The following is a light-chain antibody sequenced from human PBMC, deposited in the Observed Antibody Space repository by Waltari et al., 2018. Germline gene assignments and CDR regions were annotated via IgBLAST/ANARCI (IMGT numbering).Light chain of an antibody. Sequence: QSALTQPASVSGSPGQSITISCTGTSSDVGGYNYVSWYQQHPGKAPKGMIYDVSNRPSGVSNCFSGSKSGNTASLPISGLQAEDEADYYCSTYTSTNTWVFGGGTRLTVL. CDR1: SSDVGGYNY. J-gene: IGLJ3*02. V-gene: IGLV2-14*03. CDR2: DVS. CDR3: STYTSTNTWV.